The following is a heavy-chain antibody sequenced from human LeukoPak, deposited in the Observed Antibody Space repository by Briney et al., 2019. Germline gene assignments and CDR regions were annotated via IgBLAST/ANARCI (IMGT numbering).Heavy chain of an antibody. CDR1: GFTFSSYG. V-gene: IGHV3-23*01. J-gene: IGHJ4*02. Sequence: TGGSLRLSCAASGFTFSSYGMSWVRQAPGKGLEWVSAISGSGGSTYYADSVKGRFTISRDNSKNTLYLQMNSLRAEDTAVYYCAKAPSQDGDYGWDENYYFDYWGQGTLVTVSS. CDR2: ISGSGGST. D-gene: IGHD4-17*01. CDR3: AKAPSQDGDYGWDENYYFDY.